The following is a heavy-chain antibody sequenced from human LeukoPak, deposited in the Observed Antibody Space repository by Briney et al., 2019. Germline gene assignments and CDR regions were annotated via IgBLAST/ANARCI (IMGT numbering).Heavy chain of an antibody. D-gene: IGHD3-9*01. CDR2: INPSGGST. CDR1: GYTFTSYY. J-gene: IGHJ4*02. CDR3: ARDEGDYDILTGPFDY. V-gene: IGHV1-46*01. Sequence: ASVKVSCKPSGYTFTSYYMHWVRQAPGQGLEWMGIINPSGGSTSYAQKFQGRVTMTRDTSTSTVYMELSSLRSEDTAIYYCARDEGDYDILTGPFDYWGQGTLVTVSS.